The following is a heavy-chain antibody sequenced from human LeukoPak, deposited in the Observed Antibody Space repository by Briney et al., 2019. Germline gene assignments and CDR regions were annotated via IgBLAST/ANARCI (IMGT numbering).Heavy chain of an antibody. CDR2: ISWNSGSI. V-gene: IGHV3-9*01. CDR1: GFTFDDYA. J-gene: IGHJ4*02. D-gene: IGHD3-9*01. CDR3: AKGRYYDILTGSHDY. Sequence: GRSLRLSCAASGFTFDDYAMHWVRQAPGKGLEWVSGISWNSGSIGYADSVKGRFTISRDNAKNSLYLQMNSLRAEDTALYYCAKGRYYDILTGSHDYWGQGTLVTVSS.